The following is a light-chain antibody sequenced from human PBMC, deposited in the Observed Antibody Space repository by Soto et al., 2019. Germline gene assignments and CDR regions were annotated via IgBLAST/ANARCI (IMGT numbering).Light chain of an antibody. CDR1: QSVSSY. CDR2: DAS. J-gene: IGKJ3*01. CDR3: QQRSNWPIT. Sequence: EIVLTQSPATLSLSPGERATVSCRASQSVSSYLAWYQQKPGQAPRLLIYDASNRATGIPARFSGSWSGTDFTLTISSLEPEDFAVYYCQQRSNWPITFGPGTKVDIK. V-gene: IGKV3-11*01.